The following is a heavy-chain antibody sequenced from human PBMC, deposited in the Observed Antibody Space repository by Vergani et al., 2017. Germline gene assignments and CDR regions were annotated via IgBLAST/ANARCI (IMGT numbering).Heavy chain of an antibody. CDR3: AKVPSSSRVGTTSDQRYYYYYYYMDV. D-gene: IGHD6-13*01. V-gene: IGHV3-23*01. Sequence: EVQLLESGGGLVQPGGSLRLSCAASGFTFSSYAMSWVRQAPGKGLEWVSAIRGRGGSTYYADCVKGRFTISRDNSKNTLYLQMNSLRAEYTAVYYCAKVPSSSRVGTTSDQRYYYYYYYMDVWGKGTTVTVSS. CDR1: GFTFSSYA. J-gene: IGHJ6*03. CDR2: IRGRGGST.